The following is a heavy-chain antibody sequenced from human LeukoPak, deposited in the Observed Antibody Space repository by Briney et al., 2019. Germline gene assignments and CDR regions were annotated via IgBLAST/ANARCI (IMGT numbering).Heavy chain of an antibody. CDR2: IYYSGST. V-gene: IGHV4-59*01. CDR3: ARSRAFNSGAFDP. D-gene: IGHD1-26*01. Sequence: SETLSLTCTVSGGSISYYYWSWIRQPPGKGLEWIGYIYYSGSTNYNPSLKSRVTISVDTSKNQFSLRLNSVTAADTAVYYCARSRAFNSGAFDPWGQGSLVTVSS. J-gene: IGHJ5*02. CDR1: GGSISYYY.